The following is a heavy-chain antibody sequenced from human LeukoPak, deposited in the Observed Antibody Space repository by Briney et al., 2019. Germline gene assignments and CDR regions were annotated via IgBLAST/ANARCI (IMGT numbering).Heavy chain of an antibody. CDR3: ARDRYYYDSSGYFY. V-gene: IGHV3-7*01. Sequence: GGSLRLSCAASGFTFGSYWMSWVRQAPGKGLEWVANIKQDGSEKYYVDSVKGRFTISRDNAKNSLYLQMNSLRAEDTAVYYCARDRYYYDSSGYFYWGQGTLVTVSS. J-gene: IGHJ4*02. CDR2: IKQDGSEK. CDR1: GFTFGSYW. D-gene: IGHD3-22*01.